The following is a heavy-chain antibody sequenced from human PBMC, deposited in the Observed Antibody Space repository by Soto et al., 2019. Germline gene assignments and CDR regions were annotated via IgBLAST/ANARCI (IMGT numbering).Heavy chain of an antibody. J-gene: IGHJ6*03. CDR1: GYTFTSYD. V-gene: IGHV1-8*01. D-gene: IGHD3-3*01. CDR2: MNPNSGNT. CDR3: ARGPPFREEGLSPSYYYYMDV. Sequence: QVQLVQSGAEVKKPGASVKVSCKASGYTFTSYDINWVRQATGQGLEWMGWMNPNSGNTGYAQKFQGRVTMTRNTSISTAYMELSSLRSEDTAVYYCARGPPFREEGLSPSYYYYMDVWGKGTTVTVSS.